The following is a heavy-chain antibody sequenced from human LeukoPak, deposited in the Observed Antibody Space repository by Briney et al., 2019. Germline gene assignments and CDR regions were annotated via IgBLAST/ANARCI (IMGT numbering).Heavy chain of an antibody. CDR2: IFYSGRT. CDR1: GGSISSYY. V-gene: IGHV4-59*12. Sequence: SETLSLTCSVSGGSISSYYWSWIRQPPGKGLEYIGYIFYSGRTNYNPSLKSRLTISVDTSKNQFSLKLSSVTAADTAVYYCARRQKGTGAFDIWGQGTMVTVSS. CDR3: ARRQKGTGAFDI. J-gene: IGHJ3*02.